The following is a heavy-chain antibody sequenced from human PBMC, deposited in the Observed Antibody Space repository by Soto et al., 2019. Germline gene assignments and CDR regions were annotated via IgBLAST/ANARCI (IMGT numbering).Heavy chain of an antibody. J-gene: IGHJ6*02. CDR3: AKNITATTPHYGMDV. CDR1: GLTFSSHA. D-gene: IGHD4-17*01. CDR2: ISGSGGVT. Sequence: EVQLLESGGGLVQPGGSLRLSCAASGLTFSSHAMSWVRQAPGKGLQWVSAISGSGGVTYYADSVKGRFTISRDNSKNTLYLPMNSLRPEDTAVYYCAKNITATTPHYGMDVCGQGTTVTVSS. V-gene: IGHV3-23*01.